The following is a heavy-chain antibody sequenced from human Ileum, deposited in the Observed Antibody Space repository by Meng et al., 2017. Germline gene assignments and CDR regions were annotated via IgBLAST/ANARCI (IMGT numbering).Heavy chain of an antibody. J-gene: IGHJ4*02. CDR1: GGSISTYY. V-gene: IGHV4-4*07. D-gene: IGHD1-26*01. CDR2: MYPSGST. Sequence: ESLRLSCTISGGSISTYYWTWIRQPAGKGLEWLGRMYPSGSTNYNPSLESRVSMSLDTSKNQFSLKVTSVTAADTAVYFCASGPWELDYWGRGTLVTVSS. CDR3: ASGPWELDY.